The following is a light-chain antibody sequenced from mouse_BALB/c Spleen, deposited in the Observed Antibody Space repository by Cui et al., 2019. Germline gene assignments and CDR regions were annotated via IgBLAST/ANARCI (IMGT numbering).Light chain of an antibody. CDR3: QQHYSTPLT. Sequence: DIQMTQSPASQFASLGARITISCLASQTIGTWLAWYQQKPGKAPQRLINAATSLADGVPSRFSGRGSCRKVSFKSSSRQAEEFVSYYCQQHYSTPLTFGAGTKLEIK. J-gene: IGKJ4*01. V-gene: IGKV12-98*01. CDR2: AAT. CDR1: QTIGTW.